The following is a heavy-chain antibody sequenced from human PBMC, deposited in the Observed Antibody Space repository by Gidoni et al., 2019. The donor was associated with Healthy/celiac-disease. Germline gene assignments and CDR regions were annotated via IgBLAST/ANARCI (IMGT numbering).Heavy chain of an antibody. CDR3: ARAPTETTGNNWFDP. J-gene: IGHJ5*02. D-gene: IGHD2-8*02. CDR2: INPNSGGT. V-gene: IGHV1-2*02. CDR1: GHTFTGYY. Sequence: QVQLVQSGAEVKKPGASVKVSCKASGHTFTGYYMPWGRQAPGQGLEWMGWINPNSGGTNYAQKFQGRVTMTRDTSISTAYMELSRLRSDDTAVYYCARAPTETTGNNWFDPWGQGTLVTVSS.